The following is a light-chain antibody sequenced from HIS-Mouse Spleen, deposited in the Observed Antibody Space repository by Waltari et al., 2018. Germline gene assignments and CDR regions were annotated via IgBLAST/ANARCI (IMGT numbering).Light chain of an antibody. CDR2: DAS. CDR1: SSDVGGYNY. Sequence: QSALTQPASVSGSPGQSITISCTGTSSDVGGYNYVSWYQQHPGKATKLTIYDASNRRSWVSNRFSGSKSGNTASLTISGLQAEDEADYYCSSYTSSSTYVFGTGTKVTVL. V-gene: IGLV2-14*03. CDR3: SSYTSSSTYV. J-gene: IGLJ1*01.